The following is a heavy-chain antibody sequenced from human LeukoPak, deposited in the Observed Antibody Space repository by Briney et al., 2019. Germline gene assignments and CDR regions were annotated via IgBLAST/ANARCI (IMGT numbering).Heavy chain of an antibody. CDR1: GFTFSSYW. CDR3: AKDRGWELRGGYYFDY. D-gene: IGHD1-26*01. CDR2: INSDGSST. V-gene: IGHV3-74*01. J-gene: IGHJ4*02. Sequence: GGSLRLSCAASGFTFSSYWMHWVRQAPGKGLVWVSRINSDGSSTSYADSVKGRFTISRDNSKNTLYLQMNSLRAEDTAVYYCAKDRGWELRGGYYFDYWGQGTLVTVSS.